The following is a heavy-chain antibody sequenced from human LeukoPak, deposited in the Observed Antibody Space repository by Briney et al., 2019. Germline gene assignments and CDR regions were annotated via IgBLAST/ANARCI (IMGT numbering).Heavy chain of an antibody. Sequence: ASVKVSCKASGYSFTGYYMHWVRQAPGQGLEWMGWINPHSGDTNYAQKFQGWVTMTSDTSISTAYMELSRLTSGDTAVYYCARSHRGRVAVASRPGQPGRRGYFDYWGQGTLVTVSS. CDR1: GYSFTGYY. CDR3: ARSHRGRVAVASRPGQPGRRGYFDY. D-gene: IGHD6-19*01. CDR2: INPHSGDT. J-gene: IGHJ4*02. V-gene: IGHV1-2*04.